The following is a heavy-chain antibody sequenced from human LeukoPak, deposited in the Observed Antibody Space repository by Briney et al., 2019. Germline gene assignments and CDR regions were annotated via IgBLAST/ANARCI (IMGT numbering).Heavy chain of an antibody. V-gene: IGHV3-23*01. J-gene: IGHJ4*02. CDR1: GFTFSTYA. D-gene: IGHD3-22*01. Sequence: GGSLRLSCAASGFTFSTYAMSWVRQAPGRGLEWVSAISGGGSDTYYADSAKGRFTISRDNSKNMLYLQMNSLRAEDTAVYYCAKDSDYYDSSGYLDYWGQGTLVTVSS. CDR2: ISGGGSDT. CDR3: AKDSDYYDSSGYLDY.